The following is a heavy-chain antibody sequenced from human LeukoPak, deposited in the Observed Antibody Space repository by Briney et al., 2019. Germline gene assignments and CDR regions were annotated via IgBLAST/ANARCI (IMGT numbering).Heavy chain of an antibody. Sequence: SETLSLTCTVSGGSISSGDYYWSWLRQPPGKGLEWIGYIYYSGSTYYNPSLKSRVTISVDTSKNQFSLKLSSVTAADTAVYYCARALVVVPGAIPSFDYWGQGTLVTVSS. CDR1: GGSISSGDYY. J-gene: IGHJ4*02. CDR2: IYYSGST. D-gene: IGHD2-2*01. CDR3: ARALVVVPGAIPSFDY. V-gene: IGHV4-30-4*08.